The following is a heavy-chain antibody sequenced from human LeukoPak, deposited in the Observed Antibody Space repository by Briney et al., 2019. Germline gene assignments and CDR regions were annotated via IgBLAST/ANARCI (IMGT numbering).Heavy chain of an antibody. D-gene: IGHD5-12*01. CDR2: FDPEDGET. V-gene: IGHV1-24*01. J-gene: IGHJ4*02. CDR1: GYTLTELS. Sequence: GASVKVSCKVSGYTLTELSMHWVRQAPGKGLEWMGGFDPEDGETIYAQKFQGRVTMTEDTSTDTAYMELSSLRSEDTAVHYCATDPDIVATITLGYWGQGTLVTVSS. CDR3: ATDPDIVATITLGY.